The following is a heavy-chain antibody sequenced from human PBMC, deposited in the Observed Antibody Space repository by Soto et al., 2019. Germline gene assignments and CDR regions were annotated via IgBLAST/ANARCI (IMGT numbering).Heavy chain of an antibody. CDR3: ARGPYYYGSGSYYNVDGPYYFDY. D-gene: IGHD3-10*01. V-gene: IGHV1-18*01. CDR1: GYTFTSYG. J-gene: IGHJ4*02. CDR2: ISAYNGNT. Sequence: GASVKVSCKASGYTFTSYGISWVRQAPGQGLEWMGWISAYNGNTNYAQKLQGRVTMTTDTSTSTAYMELRSLRSDDTAVYYCARGPYYYGSGSYYNVDGPYYFDYWGQGTLVTVSS.